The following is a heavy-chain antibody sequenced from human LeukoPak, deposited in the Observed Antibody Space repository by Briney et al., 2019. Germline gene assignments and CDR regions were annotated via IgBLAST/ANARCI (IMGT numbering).Heavy chain of an antibody. Sequence: GRSLRLSCAASGFTFSSYEMNWVRQAPGKGLEWVSYISSSGSTIYYADSVKGRFTISRDKAKNSLYLQMNSLRAEDTAVYYCARGPHYEYCCGYGMDVWGQGTTVTVSS. D-gene: IGHD5-12*01. CDR1: GFTFSSYE. J-gene: IGHJ6*02. V-gene: IGHV3-48*03. CDR3: ARGPHYEYCCGYGMDV. CDR2: ISSSGSTI.